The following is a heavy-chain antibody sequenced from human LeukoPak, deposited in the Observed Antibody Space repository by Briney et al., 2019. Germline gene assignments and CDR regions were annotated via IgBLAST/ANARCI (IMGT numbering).Heavy chain of an antibody. Sequence: PSETLSLTCAVHGGSFSGYYWSWIRQPPGKGLEWIGEINHSGSTNYNPSLKSRVTISVDTSKNQFSLKLSSVTAADTAVYYCARGWIQLWLRYFDYWGQGTLVTVSS. CDR2: INHSGST. CDR1: GGSFSGYY. J-gene: IGHJ4*02. D-gene: IGHD5-18*01. CDR3: ARGWIQLWLRYFDY. V-gene: IGHV4-34*01.